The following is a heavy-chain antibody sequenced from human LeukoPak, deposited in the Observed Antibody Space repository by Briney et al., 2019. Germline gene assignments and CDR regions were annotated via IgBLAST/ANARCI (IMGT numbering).Heavy chain of an antibody. D-gene: IGHD6-19*01. V-gene: IGHV4-59*01. CDR2: IYYSGST. J-gene: IGHJ4*02. CDR1: GGSISSYY. Sequence: SETLSLTCTVSGGSISSYYWSWIRQPPGKGLEWIGYIYYSGSTNYNPSLKSRVTISVDTSKNQFSLKLSSVTAADTAVYYCARQLVAVANSFDYWGQGTLVTVSS. CDR3: ARQLVAVANSFDY.